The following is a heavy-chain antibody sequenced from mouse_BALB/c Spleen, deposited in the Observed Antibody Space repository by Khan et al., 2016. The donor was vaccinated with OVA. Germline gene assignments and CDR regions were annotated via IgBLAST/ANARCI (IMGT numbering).Heavy chain of an antibody. CDR1: GYTFTDFT. CDR3: TRGGGGIRFAY. V-gene: IGHV1S137*01. J-gene: IGHJ3*01. D-gene: IGHD2-4*01. Sequence: VQLQQSGAELVRPGVSVKISCKGSGYTFTDFTIHWVKQSHALSLEWIGVISTYYGDVTYNQKFKGKATMTVDKSSSTTYMELARLTYEDSAIXYCTRGGGGIRFAYWGQGTLVTVSA. CDR2: ISTYYGDV.